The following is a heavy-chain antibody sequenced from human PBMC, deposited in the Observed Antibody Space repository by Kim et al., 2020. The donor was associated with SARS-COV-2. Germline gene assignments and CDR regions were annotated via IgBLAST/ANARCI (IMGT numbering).Heavy chain of an antibody. CDR3: ARYDWFDP. V-gene: IGHV3-53*01. J-gene: IGHJ5*02. CDR2: LFSDSRT. Sequence: GGSLRLSCAASGFTVSADHMSWVRQAPGKGLEWVSLLFSDSRTFYADSVKGRFTISRDDSRNTVYLEMNSLRPEDTAAYYCARYDWFDPWGHGTQVTVSS. CDR1: GFTVSADH.